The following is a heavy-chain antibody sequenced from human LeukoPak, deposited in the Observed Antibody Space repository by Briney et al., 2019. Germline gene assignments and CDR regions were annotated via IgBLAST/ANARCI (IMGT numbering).Heavy chain of an antibody. J-gene: IGHJ2*01. CDR1: GGSISSYY. CDR3: AVRRSSSWYFDL. CDR2: IYHTGNS. V-gene: IGHV4-59*08. Sequence: PSETLSLTCTVSGGSISSYYWSWIRQPPGQGLEWIGYIYHTGNSYYNPSLQSRITISLDTSKNQISLRLNSVAAADTAVYYCAVRRSSSWYFDLWGRGTLVTVSS. D-gene: IGHD3-10*01.